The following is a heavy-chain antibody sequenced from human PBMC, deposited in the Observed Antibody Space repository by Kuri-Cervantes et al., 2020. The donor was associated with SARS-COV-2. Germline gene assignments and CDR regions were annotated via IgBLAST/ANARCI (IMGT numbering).Heavy chain of an antibody. CDR1: GGTFSSYA. Sequence: SVKVSCKASGGTFSSYAISWMRQAPGQGLEWMGGIIPIFGTANYAQKFQGRVTITADKSTSTAYMELSRLRSDDTAVYYCARADPPLAYCGGDCRLFDYWGQGTLVTVSS. CDR3: ARADPPLAYCGGDCRLFDY. CDR2: IIPIFGTA. V-gene: IGHV1-69*06. D-gene: IGHD2-21*02. J-gene: IGHJ4*02.